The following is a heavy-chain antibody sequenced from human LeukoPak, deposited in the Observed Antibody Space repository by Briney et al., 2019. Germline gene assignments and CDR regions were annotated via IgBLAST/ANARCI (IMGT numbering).Heavy chain of an antibody. CDR3: AKHSSGEPLWY. CDR1: EFTFSSYA. J-gene: IGHJ4*02. V-gene: IGHV3-23*01. CDR2: ISGSGGST. D-gene: IGHD3-22*01. Sequence: GGSLRLSCAASEFTFSSYAMSWVRQAPGKGLEWVSAISGSGGSTYYADSVKGRFTISRDNSKNTLYLQMNSLRAEDTAVYYCAKHSSGEPLWYWGQGTLVTVSS.